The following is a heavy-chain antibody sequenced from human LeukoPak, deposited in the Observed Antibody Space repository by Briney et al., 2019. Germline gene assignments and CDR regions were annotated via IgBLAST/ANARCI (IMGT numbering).Heavy chain of an antibody. Sequence: GGSLRLSCTASGFTFGDYARSWVRQAPGKGLEWVGFIRNKAYGGTTEYAASVKGRFTISRDDSKSIAYLQMNSLKTEDTAVYYCTRVVLCDGYPRCFDRWGQGTLVTVSS. CDR1: GFTFGDYA. J-gene: IGHJ5*02. CDR3: TRVVLCDGYPRCFDR. D-gene: IGHD5-18*01. CDR2: IRNKAYGGTT. V-gene: IGHV3-49*04.